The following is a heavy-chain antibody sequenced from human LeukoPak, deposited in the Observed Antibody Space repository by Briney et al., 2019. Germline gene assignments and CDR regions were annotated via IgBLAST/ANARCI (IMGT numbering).Heavy chain of an antibody. CDR3: ASSTFGELLYFDY. Sequence: PSQTLSLTCTVSGGSISSGGYYWSWIRQHPGKGLEWIGYIYYSGSTCYNPSLKSRVTISVDTSKNQFSLKLSSVTAADTAVYYCASSTFGELLYFDYWGQGTLVTVSS. J-gene: IGHJ4*02. CDR2: IYYSGST. V-gene: IGHV4-31*03. D-gene: IGHD3-10*01. CDR1: GGSISSGGYY.